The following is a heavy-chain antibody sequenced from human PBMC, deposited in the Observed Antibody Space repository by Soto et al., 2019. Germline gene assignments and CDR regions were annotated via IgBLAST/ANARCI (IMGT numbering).Heavy chain of an antibody. CDR1: GGSISSSSYY. Sequence: PSETLSLTCTVSGGSISSSSYYWGWIRQPPGKGLEWIGSIYYSGSTYYNPSLKSRVTISVDTSKNQFSLKLSSVTAADTAVYYCARHVDSSNFDDWGQGTLVTGSS. CDR3: ARHVDSSNFDD. CDR2: IYYSGST. J-gene: IGHJ4*02. V-gene: IGHV4-39*01. D-gene: IGHD6-13*01.